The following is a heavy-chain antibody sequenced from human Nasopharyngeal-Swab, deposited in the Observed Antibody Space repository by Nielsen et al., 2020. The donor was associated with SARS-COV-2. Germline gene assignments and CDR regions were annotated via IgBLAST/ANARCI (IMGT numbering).Heavy chain of an antibody. J-gene: IGHJ4*02. CDR3: AKKTVGTYPFDY. V-gene: IGHV3-30*18. D-gene: IGHD3-16*02. Sequence: GESLKISCAASGFTFSSYGMHWVRQAPGKGLEWVAVISYDGSNKYYADSVKGRFTISRDNSKNTLYLQMNSLRAEDTAVYCCAKKTVGTYPFDYWGQGTLVTLSS. CDR1: GFTFSSYG. CDR2: ISYDGSNK.